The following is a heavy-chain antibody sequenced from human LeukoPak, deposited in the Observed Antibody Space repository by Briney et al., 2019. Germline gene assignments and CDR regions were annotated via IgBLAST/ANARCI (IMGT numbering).Heavy chain of an antibody. J-gene: IGHJ4*02. CDR3: AKGDDSSGYYRTYFDY. D-gene: IGHD3-22*01. V-gene: IGHV3-9*01. Sequence: PGGSLRLSCAASGFTFDDYAMHWVRQAPGKGLEWVSGISWNSGSIGYADSVKGRFTISRDNAKNSLYLQMNSLRAEDTALCYCAKGDDSSGYYRTYFDYWGQGTLVTVSS. CDR2: ISWNSGSI. CDR1: GFTFDDYA.